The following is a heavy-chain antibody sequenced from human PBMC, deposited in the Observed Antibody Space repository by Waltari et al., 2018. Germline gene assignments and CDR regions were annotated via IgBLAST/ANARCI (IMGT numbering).Heavy chain of an antibody. V-gene: IGHV3-23*01. CDR3: AKAFRGYSGSYFDI. CDR1: GFSFGGFG. D-gene: IGHD5-12*01. CDR2: VSGSGATT. Sequence: EVQLLESGGGLVQPGGSLRLSCAASGFSFGGFGMNWVRQAPGKGLEGVSGVSGSGATTNYADSVRGRFTVSRDNTRNTVYLQMNSLRAEDTAVYYCAKAFRGYSGSYFDIWGRGTLVAVSA. J-gene: IGHJ4*02.